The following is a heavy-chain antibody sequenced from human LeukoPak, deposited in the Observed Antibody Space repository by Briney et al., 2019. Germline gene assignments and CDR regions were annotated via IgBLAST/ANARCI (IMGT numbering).Heavy chain of an antibody. Sequence: GGSLRLSCSASGFTFSAFYMSWIRQAPGKGLEWVSYISSGGSTISYADSVKGRFTISRDNAKNSLYLQMNSLRAEDTALYYCAKEVRIVGATTPSEFDYWGQGTLVTVSS. CDR3: AKEVRIVGATTPSEFDY. V-gene: IGHV3-11*01. J-gene: IGHJ4*02. CDR2: ISSGGSTI. CDR1: GFTFSAFY. D-gene: IGHD1-26*01.